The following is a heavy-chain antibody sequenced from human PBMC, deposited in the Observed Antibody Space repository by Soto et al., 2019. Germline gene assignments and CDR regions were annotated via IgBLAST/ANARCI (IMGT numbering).Heavy chain of an antibody. CDR1: GGSISSYY. Sequence: PSETLSLTCTVSGGSISSYYWSWIRQPPGKGLEWIGYIYYSGSTNYNPSLKSRVTISVDTSKNQFSLKLSSVTAADTAVYYCARSAVEWFDPWGQGTLVTVSS. V-gene: IGHV4-59*01. CDR2: IYYSGST. CDR3: ARSAVEWFDP. J-gene: IGHJ5*02. D-gene: IGHD1-1*01.